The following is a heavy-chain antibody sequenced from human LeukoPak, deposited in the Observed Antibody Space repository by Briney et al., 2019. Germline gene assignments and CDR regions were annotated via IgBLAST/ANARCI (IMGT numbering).Heavy chain of an antibody. D-gene: IGHD5-12*01. J-gene: IGHJ4*02. CDR1: GFTFTTYS. CDR3: ARVRYSGYDYGDFDY. V-gene: IGHV3-21*01. CDR2: ISRSSRYI. Sequence: GGSLRLSCAASGFTFTTYSMNWVRQAPGKGLEWVSSISRSSRYIYYADSVRGRFTISRDNAKNSLYLQMNSLRAEGTAVYYCARVRYSGYDYGDFDYWGQGTLVTVSS.